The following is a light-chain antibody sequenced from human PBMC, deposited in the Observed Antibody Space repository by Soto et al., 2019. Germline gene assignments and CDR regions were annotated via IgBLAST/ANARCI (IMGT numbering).Light chain of an antibody. CDR2: AAS. Sequence: DIPMTQSPSSLSASVGDRVTITCRASQSISSYLHWYQQKPGKAPKLLIYAASSLQSGVPSRFSGSGSGTDFTLTISSLQPEDFATYYCQQSYSTPRTCGQGTKVEIK. CDR1: QSISSY. J-gene: IGKJ1*01. V-gene: IGKV1-39*01. CDR3: QQSYSTPRT.